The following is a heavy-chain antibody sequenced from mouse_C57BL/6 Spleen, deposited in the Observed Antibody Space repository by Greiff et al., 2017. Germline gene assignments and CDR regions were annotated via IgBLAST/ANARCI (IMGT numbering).Heavy chain of an antibody. D-gene: IGHD3-2*02. V-gene: IGHV1-69*01. CDR2: IDPSDSYT. CDR1: GYTFTSYW. Sequence: VQLQQPGAELVMPGASVKLSCKASGYTFTSYWMHWVKQRPGQGLEWIGEIDPSDSYTNYNQKFKGKSTLTVDKSSSTAYMQLSSLTSEDSAVYYCARSSSGYGAYWGQGTLVTVSA. CDR3: ARSSSGYGAY. J-gene: IGHJ3*01.